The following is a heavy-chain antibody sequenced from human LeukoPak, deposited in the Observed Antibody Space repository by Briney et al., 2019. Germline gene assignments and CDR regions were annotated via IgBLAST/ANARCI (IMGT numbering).Heavy chain of an antibody. CDR1: GFTFSTYR. CDR3: ARVGAAGIRYFQH. CDR2: ISSSGSTI. J-gene: IGHJ1*01. V-gene: IGHV3-48*04. D-gene: IGHD6-13*01. Sequence: GGSLRLSCAASGFTFSTYRMNWVRQAPGKGLEWISYISSSGSTIYYADSVKGRFTISRDNAKNSLYLQMNSLRAEDTAVYYCARVGAAGIRYFQHWGQGTLVTVSS.